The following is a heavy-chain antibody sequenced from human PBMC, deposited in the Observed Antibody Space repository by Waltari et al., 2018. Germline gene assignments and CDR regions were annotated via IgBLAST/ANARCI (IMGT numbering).Heavy chain of an antibody. J-gene: IGHJ4*02. CDR1: SFGTYN. CDR3: VRENCSVTSCFKHFDY. D-gene: IGHD2-2*01. V-gene: IGHV3-21*01. CDR2: ISSSSAYK. Sequence: SFGTYNMNWVRQAPGKGLEWVSYISSSSAYKYYADSVKGRFAISRDNAKNLLFLQMNSLRADDTAVYYCVRENCSVTSCFKHFDYWGRGILVTVSS.